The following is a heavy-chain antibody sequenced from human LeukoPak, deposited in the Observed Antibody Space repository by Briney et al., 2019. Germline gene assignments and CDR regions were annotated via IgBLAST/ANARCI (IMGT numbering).Heavy chain of an antibody. D-gene: IGHD3-16*01. CDR3: ARSLIPGRWYFDL. Sequence: GKSLRLSCAVSGFTFSSFPFHWVRQAPGEGLEWVAAISTDGSYRYHGDSVKGRFTISRDNPMNTLYLQMNGLRPDDTAVYYCARSLIPGRWYFDLWGRGTLVTVSS. CDR2: ISTDGSYR. V-gene: IGHV3-30*04. J-gene: IGHJ2*01. CDR1: GFTFSSFP.